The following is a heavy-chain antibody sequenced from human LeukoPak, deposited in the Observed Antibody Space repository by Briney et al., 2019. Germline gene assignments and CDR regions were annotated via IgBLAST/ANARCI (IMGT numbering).Heavy chain of an antibody. Sequence: PSETLSLTCTVSGGSISSSSYYWGWIRQPPGKGLEWIGSIYYSGSTNYNPSLKSRVTISVDTSRNQFSLKLSSVTAADTAVYYCARGELHFDYWGQGTLVTVSS. D-gene: IGHD1-26*01. V-gene: IGHV4-39*07. CDR2: IYYSGST. J-gene: IGHJ4*02. CDR1: GGSISSSSYY. CDR3: ARGELHFDY.